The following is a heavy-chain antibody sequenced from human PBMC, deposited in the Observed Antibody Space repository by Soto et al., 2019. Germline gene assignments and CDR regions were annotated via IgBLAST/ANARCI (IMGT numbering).Heavy chain of an antibody. V-gene: IGHV1-18*01. J-gene: IGHJ5*02. CDR2: IVTYNGNT. Sequence: QVQRVQSGAEVKKPGASVKVSCKASGYTFTDYGISWVRRAPGQGLEWIGWIVTYNGNTQSAQNLQGRVTMTTDTSTGTAYRELRSLRSDDTAVYYCARGPQSTGWRGKWFDPWGQGTLVTVSS. D-gene: IGHD6-19*01. CDR3: ARGPQSTGWRGKWFDP. CDR1: GYTFTDYG.